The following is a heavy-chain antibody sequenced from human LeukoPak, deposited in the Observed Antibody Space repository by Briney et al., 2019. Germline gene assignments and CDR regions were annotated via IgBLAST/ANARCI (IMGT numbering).Heavy chain of an antibody. CDR2: INQDGSEK. D-gene: IGHD7-27*01. Sequence: GGSLRLSCAASGFTFSSYSMNWVRQAPGKGLEWVGNINQDGSEKYYLDSVRGRFTISRDNAKNSLYLQMNSLRVEDTAIYYCARDYVWGSSESDYWGQGTLVTVSS. J-gene: IGHJ4*02. CDR1: GFTFSSYS. CDR3: ARDYVWGSSESDY. V-gene: IGHV3-7*01.